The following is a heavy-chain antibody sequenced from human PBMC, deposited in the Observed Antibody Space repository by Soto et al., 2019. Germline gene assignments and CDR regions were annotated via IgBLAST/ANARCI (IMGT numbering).Heavy chain of an antibody. J-gene: IGHJ6*02. V-gene: IGHV3-30*18. CDR3: AKFRDDYGDYYYVMDV. CDR2: ISYDGSNK. D-gene: IGHD4-17*01. CDR1: GFTFTTYG. Sequence: GGSLRLSCAASGFTFTTYGIHWVRQAPGKGLEWVAVISYDGSNKYYGDPVMGRFTISSDNSKNTLYLQMNSLRAEDTAVYYCAKFRDDYGDYYYVMDVWGQGTTVTVSS.